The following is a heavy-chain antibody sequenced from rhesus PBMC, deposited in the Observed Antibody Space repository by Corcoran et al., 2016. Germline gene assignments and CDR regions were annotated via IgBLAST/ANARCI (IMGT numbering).Heavy chain of an antibody. Sequence: QVQLVQSGAEVKKPGASVKLSCKASGYTFTSYYKNWVRQAPGHVLEWKGWINQNNGNTGYAQKFQGRVTMTRDTSTSTAYMELSSLRSEDTAVYYCTRSRVVVSATPDYWGQGVLVTVSS. J-gene: IGHJ4*01. CDR2: INQNNGNT. D-gene: IGHD2-39*02. CDR1: GYTFTSYY. CDR3: TRSRVVVSATPDY. V-gene: IGHV1S9*01.